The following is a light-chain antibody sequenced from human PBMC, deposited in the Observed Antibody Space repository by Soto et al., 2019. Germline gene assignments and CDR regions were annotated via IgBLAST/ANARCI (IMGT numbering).Light chain of an antibody. CDR1: QTVLNNY. Sequence: DIVLTQSPGTLSLSPGERATLSCRASQTVLNNYLTWYQQKPGQAPRRLIFGASFRATGIPDRFSGSGSGTDFTLTISRLEPEDFAVYYCQQYNNWPHTFGQGTKVDIK. V-gene: IGKV3-20*01. CDR3: QQYNNWPHT. J-gene: IGKJ2*01. CDR2: GAS.